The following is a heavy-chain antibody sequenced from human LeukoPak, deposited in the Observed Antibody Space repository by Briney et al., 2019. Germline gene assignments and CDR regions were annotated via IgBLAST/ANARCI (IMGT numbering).Heavy chain of an antibody. D-gene: IGHD3-22*01. J-gene: IGHJ4*02. CDR1: GFTFSSYC. Sequence: GGSLRLSCAASGFTFSSYCMSWVRQAPGKGLEWVSGIGISAGSTYYADSVKGRFTISRDNSKNTLYLQMNSLRAEDTAVYYCAKGRVSSNGWTFNDYWGQGTLVTVSS. CDR3: AKGRVSSNGWTFNDY. V-gene: IGHV3-23*01. CDR2: IGISAGST.